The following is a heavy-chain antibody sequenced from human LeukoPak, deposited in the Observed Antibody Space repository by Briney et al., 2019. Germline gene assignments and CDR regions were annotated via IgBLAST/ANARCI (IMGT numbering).Heavy chain of an antibody. J-gene: IGHJ6*02. CDR2: IKQDGSEK. V-gene: IGHV3-7*01. Sequence: GGSLRLSCAASGFTVSSNYMSWVRQAPGKGLEWVANIKQDGSEKYYVDSVKGRFTISRDNAKNSLYLQMNSLRAEDTAVYYCARESTYGDYEIYYYYGMDVWGQGTTVTVSS. D-gene: IGHD4-17*01. CDR3: ARESTYGDYEIYYYYGMDV. CDR1: GFTVSSNY.